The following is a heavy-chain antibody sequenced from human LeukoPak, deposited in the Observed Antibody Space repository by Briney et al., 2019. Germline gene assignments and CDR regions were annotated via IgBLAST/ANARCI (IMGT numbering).Heavy chain of an antibody. CDR3: ARAFDGYDSGYFDY. CDR1: GFTFSNYA. CDR2: VSGSGGST. J-gene: IGHJ4*02. D-gene: IGHD5-12*01. Sequence: PGGSLRLSCAASGFTFSNYAMSWVRQAPGKGLEWVSAVSGSGGSTYYADSVKGRFTISRDNSKNTLYVQMNSLRAEDTAVYYCARAFDGYDSGYFDYWGREPWSPSPQ. V-gene: IGHV3-23*01.